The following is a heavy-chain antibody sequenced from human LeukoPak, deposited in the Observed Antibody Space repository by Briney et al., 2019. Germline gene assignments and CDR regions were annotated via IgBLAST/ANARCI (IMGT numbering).Heavy chain of an antibody. CDR1: GFTFSSYS. Sequence: PGGSLRVSCVASGFTFSSYSMNWVRQAPGKGLEWVSYISSSSSDIYYADSVKGRFTISRDNSKNTLYLQMNSLRAEDTAVYYCAKGDYGDYVDWFDPWGQGTLVTVSS. CDR3: AKGDYGDYVDWFDP. D-gene: IGHD4-17*01. CDR2: ISSSSSDI. J-gene: IGHJ5*02. V-gene: IGHV3-21*04.